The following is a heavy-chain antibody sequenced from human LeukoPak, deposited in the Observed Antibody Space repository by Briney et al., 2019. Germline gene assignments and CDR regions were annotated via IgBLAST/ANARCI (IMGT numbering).Heavy chain of an antibody. V-gene: IGHV1-18*01. CDR1: NYTFTRYG. D-gene: IGHD3-22*01. CDR3: ARGVDNYDGSVYAFLI. CDR2: ISVHGGNA. Sequence: ASVKVSCKASNYTFTRYGINWVRQAPGEGLEWMGWISVHGGNANYAQKVQGRVTMTRDISTSTAYMELRSLRHDDTAVYFCARGVDNYDGSVYAFLIWGQGTPVTVSS. J-gene: IGHJ3*02.